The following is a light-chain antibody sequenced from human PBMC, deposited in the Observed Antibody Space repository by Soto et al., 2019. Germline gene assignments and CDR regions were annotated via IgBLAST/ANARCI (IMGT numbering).Light chain of an antibody. CDR2: DVS. V-gene: IGKV1-5*01. J-gene: IGKJ1*01. Sequence: DIQMTQSPSTLSASIGGRGTITFRAGQSTDNCLAWYQQKPGKAPKLLIYDVSSLESGVPSRFSGSGSETELTLTISSLFPDDFATYYCQQYNRYWTFGQGTKVDIK. CDR1: QSTDNC. CDR3: QQYNRYWT.